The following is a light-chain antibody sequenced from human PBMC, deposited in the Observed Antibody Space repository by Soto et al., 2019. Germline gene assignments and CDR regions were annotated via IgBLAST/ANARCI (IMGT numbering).Light chain of an antibody. CDR3: SSYTSSSTLV. CDR1: SSDVGGYNY. Sequence: QSALTQPASVSGSPGQSITISCTGTSSDVGGYNYVSWYQQHPGKAPKLMIYAVSLRPSGISNRFSGSKSGNTASLTISGLQAEDEADYYCSSYTSSSTLVFGGGTKVTVL. J-gene: IGLJ2*01. CDR2: AVS. V-gene: IGLV2-14*01.